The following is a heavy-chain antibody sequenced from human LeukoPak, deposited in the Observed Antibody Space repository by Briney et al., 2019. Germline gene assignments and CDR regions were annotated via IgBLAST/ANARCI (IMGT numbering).Heavy chain of an antibody. CDR1: GGSISSYY. D-gene: IGHD3-10*01. CDR2: IYSSGST. Sequence: NPSETLSLTCTVSGGSISSYYWSWIRQPPGKGLEWIAFIYSSGSTNYNPSLKSRVTISVDTSKNQFSLKLSSVTAADTAVYYCAREVITMVRGVINWYFDLWGRGTLVTVSS. V-gene: IGHV4-59*01. J-gene: IGHJ2*01. CDR3: AREVITMVRGVINWYFDL.